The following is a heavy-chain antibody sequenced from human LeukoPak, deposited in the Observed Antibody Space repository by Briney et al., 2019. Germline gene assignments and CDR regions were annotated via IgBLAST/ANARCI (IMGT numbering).Heavy chain of an antibody. J-gene: IGHJ4*02. CDR1: GFTFSSHW. CDR2: INSDGSST. V-gene: IGHV3-74*01. D-gene: IGHD6-13*01. CDR3: ARGIAAAGPTNKPSHY. Sequence: PGGSLRLSCAASGFTFSSHWMHWVRQAPGKGLVWVSRINSDGSSTSYADSVKGRFTISRDNAKNTLYLQMNSLRAEDTAVYYCARGIAAAGPTNKPSHYWGQGTLVTVSS.